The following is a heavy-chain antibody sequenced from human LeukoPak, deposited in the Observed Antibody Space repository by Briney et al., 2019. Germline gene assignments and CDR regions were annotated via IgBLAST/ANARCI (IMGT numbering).Heavy chain of an antibody. V-gene: IGHV4-31*03. CDR1: GGSISSGGYY. CDR3: ARRRNYYYGMDV. Sequence: SQTLSLTCTVSGGSISSGGYYWSWIRQHPGKGLEWIGYIYYSGSTYYNPSLKSRVTISVDTSKNQFSLKLGSVTAADTAVYYCARRRNYYYGMDVWGQGTTVTVSS. J-gene: IGHJ6*02. CDR2: IYYSGST.